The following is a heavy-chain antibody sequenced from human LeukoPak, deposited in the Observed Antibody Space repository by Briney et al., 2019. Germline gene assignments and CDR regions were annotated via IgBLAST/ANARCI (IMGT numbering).Heavy chain of an antibody. CDR2: IYYSGST. V-gene: IGHV4-59*01. CDR3: ARDDYGGNSGWFDP. D-gene: IGHD4-23*01. Sequence: SETLSLTCTVSGGSISSYYWSWIRQPPGKGLEWIGYIYYSGSTNYNPSLKSRVTISVDTSKNQFSLKLSSVTAADTAVYYCARDDYGGNSGWFDPWGQGTLVTVPS. J-gene: IGHJ5*02. CDR1: GGSISSYY.